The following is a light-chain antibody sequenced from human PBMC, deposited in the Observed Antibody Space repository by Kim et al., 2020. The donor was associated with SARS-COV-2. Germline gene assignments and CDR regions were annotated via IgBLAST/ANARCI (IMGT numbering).Light chain of an antibody. V-gene: IGKV2-30*01. J-gene: IGKJ1*01. CDR3: MQGTHWPPT. Sequence: PASISCNSSQSLESSGGKTYLSWFRQSPGQSPRRLIYKVFDRDSGVPDRFSGSGSGTDFTLEISRVEAEDVGIYYCMQGTHWPPTFGQGTKVDIK. CDR2: KVF. CDR1: QSLESSGGKTY.